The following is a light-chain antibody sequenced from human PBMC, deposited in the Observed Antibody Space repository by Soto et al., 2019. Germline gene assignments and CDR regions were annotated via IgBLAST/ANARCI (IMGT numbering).Light chain of an antibody. Sequence: QSVLTQPASASGSPGQSITISCTGTSSDVGSHNLVSWYQQHPGKAPKLIIYEVNKRPSGVSNRFSGSKSGNTASLTIFGLQTEDEADYYCCSFAGSGTYVFGTGTKVTVL. CDR3: CSFAGSGTYV. CDR2: EVN. V-gene: IGLV2-23*02. CDR1: SSDVGSHNL. J-gene: IGLJ1*01.